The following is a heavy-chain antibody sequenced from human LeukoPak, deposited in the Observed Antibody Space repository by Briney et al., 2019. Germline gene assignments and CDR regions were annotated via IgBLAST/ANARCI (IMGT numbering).Heavy chain of an antibody. CDR2: IHTSGNT. CDR1: GDSVSSGTYY. V-gene: IGHV4-61*02. Sequence: SETLSLTCIVSGDSVSSGTYYWTRLRQPARKGLEWIGRIHTSGNTNYSPSLKSRVTISRDTSKNQFSLRLTSLTAADTGVYYCVRDWNGDYFDYWGQGTLVTVSS. D-gene: IGHD1-1*01. CDR3: VRDWNGDYFDY. J-gene: IGHJ4*02.